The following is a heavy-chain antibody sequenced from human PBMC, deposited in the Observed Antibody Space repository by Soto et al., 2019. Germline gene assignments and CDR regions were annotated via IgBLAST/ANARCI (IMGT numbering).Heavy chain of an antibody. CDR1: GCTFSSYA. CDR2: IIPIFGTA. D-gene: IGHD6-25*01. J-gene: IGHJ4*02. V-gene: IGHV1-69*06. Sequence: SVKVSCKSSGCTFSSYAISWVRQAPGQGLEWMGGIIPIFGTANYAQKFQGRVTITADKSTSTAYMELSSLRSEDTAVYYCARRKERSGPHYFDYWGQGSLVTVSS. CDR3: ARRKERSGPHYFDY.